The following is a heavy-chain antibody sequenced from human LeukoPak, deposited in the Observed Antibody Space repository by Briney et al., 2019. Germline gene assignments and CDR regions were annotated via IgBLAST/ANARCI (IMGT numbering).Heavy chain of an antibody. V-gene: IGHV4-59*01. CDR1: CGSIFSYY. CDR2: IYYSGST. CDR3: ARAPLTTGRNYYYMDV. Sequence: PSETLSLTCTVSCGSIFSYYWSWFRQPPGKGLEWIGYIYYSGSTNYNPSLKSRVTISVDTSKNQSSLKLSSVTAADTAVYYCARAPLTTGRNYYYMDVWGKGTTVTVSS. J-gene: IGHJ6*03. D-gene: IGHD3-22*01.